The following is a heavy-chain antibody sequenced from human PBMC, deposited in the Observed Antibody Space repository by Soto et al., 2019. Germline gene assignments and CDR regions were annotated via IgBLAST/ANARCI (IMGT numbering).Heavy chain of an antibody. D-gene: IGHD6-19*01. CDR3: ARTGYSSFYFDY. CDR1: GGTFSSYA. Sequence: SVKVSCKASGGTFSSYAISWVRQAPGQGLEWMGGIIPIFGTTNYAQKYKGRVTITADESTSTAYMELSSLRSENTAVYYCARTGYSSFYFDYWGQGTLVTVSS. J-gene: IGHJ4*02. CDR2: IIPIFGTT. V-gene: IGHV1-69*13.